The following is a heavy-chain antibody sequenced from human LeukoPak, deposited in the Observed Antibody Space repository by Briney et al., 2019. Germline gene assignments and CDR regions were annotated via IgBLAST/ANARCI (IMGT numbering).Heavy chain of an antibody. V-gene: IGHV4-4*07. CDR3: ARDGGYSYGYSLDC. Sequence: PSETLSLTCTVSGDSICTYYWSWIRQPAGKGLEWIGRIHISGSTNYNPSLKSRLTMSVDTSRNQFSLKLSSVTAADTAVYYCARDGGYSYGYSLDCWGQGTLVTVSS. J-gene: IGHJ4*02. D-gene: IGHD5-18*01. CDR2: IHISGST. CDR1: GDSICTYY.